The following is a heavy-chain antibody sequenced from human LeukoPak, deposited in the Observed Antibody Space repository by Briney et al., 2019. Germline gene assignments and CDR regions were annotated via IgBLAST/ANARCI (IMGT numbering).Heavy chain of an antibody. V-gene: IGHV3-66*01. CDR3: ARDFLRGSYDAFDI. CDR1: GFTFSNYA. D-gene: IGHD1-26*01. CDR2: IYGGGST. Sequence: TGGSLRLSCAASGFTFSNYAMSWVRQAPGKGLEWVSVIYGGGSTYYADSVKGRFTISRDTPKNTLYLQMNSLRAEDTAVYYCARDFLRGSYDAFDIWGQGTMVTVSS. J-gene: IGHJ3*02.